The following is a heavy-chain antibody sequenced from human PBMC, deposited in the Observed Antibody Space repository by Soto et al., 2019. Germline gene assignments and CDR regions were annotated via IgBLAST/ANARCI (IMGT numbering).Heavy chain of an antibody. Sequence: PSKTLSLTCTVSGGSISSYYWSWIRQPPGKGLEWIGYIYYSGSTNYNPSLKSRVTISVDTSKNQFSLKLSSVTAADTAVYYCARRYGSAIDYWGQGTLVTVSS. CDR1: GGSISSYY. D-gene: IGHD1-26*01. V-gene: IGHV4-59*08. CDR3: ARRYGSAIDY. J-gene: IGHJ4*02. CDR2: IYYSGST.